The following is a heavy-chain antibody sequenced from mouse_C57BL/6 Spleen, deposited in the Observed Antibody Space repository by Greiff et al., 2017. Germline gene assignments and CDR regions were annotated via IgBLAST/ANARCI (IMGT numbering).Heavy chain of an antibody. CDR2: IYPRSGNT. V-gene: IGHV1-81*01. D-gene: IGHD2-4*01. Sequence: QVQLKESGAELARPGASVKLSCKASGYTFTSYGISWVKQRTGQGLEWIGEIYPRSGNTYYNEKFKGKATLTADKSSSTAYMKLRSLTSEDSAVCFCAPIYYDYDGAYWGQGTLVTVSA. CDR3: APIYYDYDGAY. J-gene: IGHJ3*01. CDR1: GYTFTSYG.